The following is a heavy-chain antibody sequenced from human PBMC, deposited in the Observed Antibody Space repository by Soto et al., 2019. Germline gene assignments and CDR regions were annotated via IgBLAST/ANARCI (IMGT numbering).Heavy chain of an antibody. CDR3: ARDDFWSGQANWYFDL. J-gene: IGHJ2*01. Sequence: GGSLRLSCAASGFSFSSYAMSWVRQAPGKGLEWVSAIGGSGDSTYYADSVKGRFTISRDNSKNTLYLQMNSLRAEDTAVYYCARDDFWSGQANWYFDLWGRGTLVTFSS. D-gene: IGHD3-3*01. CDR2: IGGSGDST. V-gene: IGHV3-23*01. CDR1: GFSFSSYA.